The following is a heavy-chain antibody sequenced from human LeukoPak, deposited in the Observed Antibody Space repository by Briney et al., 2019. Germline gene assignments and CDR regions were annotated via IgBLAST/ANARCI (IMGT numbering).Heavy chain of an antibody. CDR1: GLTFSSYS. CDR2: ISSSSSTI. CDR3: AGSDTIGYLPREWDYWYFDR. Sequence: GGSLRLSCAASGLTFSSYSMNWVRQAPGKGLEWVSYISSSSSTIYYADSVKGRFTISRDNAKNSLYLQLNSLRAEDTAVYYCAGSDTIGYLPREWDYWYFDRWGRGTLVTVSS. V-gene: IGHV3-48*04. J-gene: IGHJ2*01. D-gene: IGHD3-22*01.